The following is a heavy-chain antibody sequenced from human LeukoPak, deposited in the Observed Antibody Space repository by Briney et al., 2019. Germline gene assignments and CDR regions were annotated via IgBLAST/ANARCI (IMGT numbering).Heavy chain of an antibody. J-gene: IGHJ4*02. V-gene: IGHV3-21*01. CDR3: ASDRKELGGLDHFDY. Sequence: GGSLRLSCAASGFTFSTYSMNWVRQAQGKGLEWVSSISSNSSYIYYADSLKGRFTISRDNTKNSLYLQMNSLRADDTAVYYCASDRKELGGLDHFDYWGQGTLVTVSS. D-gene: IGHD2-15*01. CDR2: ISSNSSYI. CDR1: GFTFSTYS.